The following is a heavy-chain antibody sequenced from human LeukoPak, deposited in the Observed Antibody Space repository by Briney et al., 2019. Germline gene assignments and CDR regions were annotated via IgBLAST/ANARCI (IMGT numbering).Heavy chain of an antibody. CDR1: GFTFSSYW. CDR3: AREGIIRGIPFDY. D-gene: IGHD3-10*01. J-gene: IGHJ4*02. CDR2: INTDASST. Sequence: GGSLRLSCAASGFTFSSYWMHWVRQAPGKGLVWVSRINTDASSTSYADSVKGRFTISRDNAKNSLYLQMNSLRAEDTAVYYCAREGIIRGIPFDYWGQGTLVTVSS. V-gene: IGHV3-74*01.